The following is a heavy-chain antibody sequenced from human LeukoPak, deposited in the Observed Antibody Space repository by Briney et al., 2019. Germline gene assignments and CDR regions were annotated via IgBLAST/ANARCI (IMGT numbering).Heavy chain of an antibody. V-gene: IGHV4-30-2*01. CDR1: GGSISSGGYS. D-gene: IGHD6-6*01. J-gene: IGHJ5*02. CDR3: ARASDDWFDP. Sequence: SQTLSLTCAVSGGSISSGGYSWSWIRQPPGKGLEWIGYIYHSGSAYYNPSLKSRVTISVDRSKNQFSLKLSSVTAADTAVYYCARASDDWFDPWGQGTLVTVSS. CDR2: IYHSGSA.